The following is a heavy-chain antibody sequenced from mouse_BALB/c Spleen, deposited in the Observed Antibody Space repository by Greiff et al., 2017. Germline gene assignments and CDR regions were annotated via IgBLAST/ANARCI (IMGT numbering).Heavy chain of an antibody. J-gene: IGHJ4*01. CDR1: GFTFSSYT. CDR2: ISNGGGST. CDR3: ARHLLGNYAMDY. Sequence: EVQGVESGGGLVQPGGSLKLSCAASGFTFSSYTMSWVRQTPEKRLEWVAYISNGGGSTYYPDTVKGRFTISRDNAKNTLYLQMSSLKSEDTAMYYCARHLLGNYAMDYWGQGTSVTVSS. D-gene: IGHD2-14*01. V-gene: IGHV5-12-2*01.